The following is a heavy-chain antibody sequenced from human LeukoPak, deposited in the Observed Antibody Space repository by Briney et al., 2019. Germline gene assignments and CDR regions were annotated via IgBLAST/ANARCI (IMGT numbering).Heavy chain of an antibody. CDR2: ISSSGSTI. Sequence: GGSLRLSCAASGFTFSSYEMNWVRQAPGKGLEWVSYISSSGSTIYYADSVKGRFTISRDNAKNSLYLQMNSLRAEDTAVYYCAGLGITMIGGVWGKGTTVTISS. D-gene: IGHD3-10*02. J-gene: IGHJ6*04. V-gene: IGHV3-48*03. CDR1: GFTFSSYE. CDR3: AGLGITMIGGV.